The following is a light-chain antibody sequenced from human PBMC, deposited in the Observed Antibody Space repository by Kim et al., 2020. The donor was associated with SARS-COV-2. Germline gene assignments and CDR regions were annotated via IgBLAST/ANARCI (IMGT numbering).Light chain of an antibody. Sequence: ASVGDRVTITCRASQIIANFLNWYQQKPGKAPKLLIYAASSLHSGVPSRFSGSGSGTDFTLTISSLQPEDLAIYYCQQSYSSPQTFGQGTKVDIK. V-gene: IGKV1-39*01. CDR3: QQSYSSPQT. J-gene: IGKJ1*01. CDR1: QIIANF. CDR2: AAS.